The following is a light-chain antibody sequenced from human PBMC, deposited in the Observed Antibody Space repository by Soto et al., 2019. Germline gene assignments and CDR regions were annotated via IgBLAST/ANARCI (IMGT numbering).Light chain of an antibody. J-gene: IGLJ2*01. CDR1: SSNIGAGYD. Sequence: QSVLTQPLSVSGAPGQRVTISCTGSSSNIGAGYDVHWYQQLPGTAPKLLIYGNSNRPSGVPDRFSGSKSGTSASLAITGLQAEDEAGYYCQSYDSSLSGSVFGGGTKVTVL. CDR2: GNS. V-gene: IGLV1-40*01. CDR3: QSYDSSLSGSV.